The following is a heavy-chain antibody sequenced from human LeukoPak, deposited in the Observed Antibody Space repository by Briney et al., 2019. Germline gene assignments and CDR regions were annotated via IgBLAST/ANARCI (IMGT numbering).Heavy chain of an antibody. Sequence: SETLSLTCTVSGASISSYYWSWIRQPPGKGLEWIGYIYYSGSTNYNPSLKSRVTISVDTSKNQFSLKLSSVTAADTAVYYCARVGYSPLTYYYYYYMDVWGKGTTVTVSS. V-gene: IGHV4-59*01. CDR3: ARVGYSPLTYYYYYYMDV. D-gene: IGHD5-18*01. CDR2: IYYSGST. J-gene: IGHJ6*03. CDR1: GASISSYY.